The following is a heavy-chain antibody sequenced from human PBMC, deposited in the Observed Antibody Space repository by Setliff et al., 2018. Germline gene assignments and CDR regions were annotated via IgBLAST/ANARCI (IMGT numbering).Heavy chain of an antibody. J-gene: IGHJ4*02. Sequence: GGSLRLSCAASGFTFHDYAMHWVRQAPGKGLEWVSGITGNSDRIAYADSLKGRFTISRDNTENSLYLQMNSLRVEDTAFYYCAREPFTRVTSIVVVPAAAPYWGQGTLVTVSS. CDR2: ITGNSDRI. CDR1: GFTFHDYA. D-gene: IGHD2-2*01. V-gene: IGHV3-9*01. CDR3: AREPFTRVTSIVVVPAAAPY.